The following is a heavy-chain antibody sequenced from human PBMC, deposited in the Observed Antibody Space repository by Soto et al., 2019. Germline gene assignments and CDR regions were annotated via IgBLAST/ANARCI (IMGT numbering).Heavy chain of an antibody. V-gene: IGHV4-59*12. Sequence: PSETLSLTCTVSGGSISSYYWSWIRQPPGKGLEWIGYIYYSGSTNYNPSLKSRVTISVDTSKNQFSLKLSSVTAADTAVYYCARGQGTDIVVVPAARSGWLDPWGQGTLVTVSS. CDR2: IYYSGST. J-gene: IGHJ5*02. D-gene: IGHD2-2*01. CDR1: GGSISSYY. CDR3: ARGQGTDIVVVPAARSGWLDP.